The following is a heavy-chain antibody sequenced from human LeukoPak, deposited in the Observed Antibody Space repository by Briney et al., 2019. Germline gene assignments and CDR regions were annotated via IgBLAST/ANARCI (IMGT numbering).Heavy chain of an antibody. CDR3: ARSRRYSGRLLSSSRNWFDP. D-gene: IGHD5-12*01. V-gene: IGHV1-69*06. CDR1: GGTFSNYA. J-gene: IGHJ5*02. CDR2: IIPIFGTA. Sequence: GASVKVSCKASGGTFSNYAISWVRQAPGQGLEWMGGIIPIFGTANYAQKFRGRVTITADKSTRTAYMELSSLRSEDTAVYYCARSRRYSGRLLSSSRNWFDPWGQGTLVTVSS.